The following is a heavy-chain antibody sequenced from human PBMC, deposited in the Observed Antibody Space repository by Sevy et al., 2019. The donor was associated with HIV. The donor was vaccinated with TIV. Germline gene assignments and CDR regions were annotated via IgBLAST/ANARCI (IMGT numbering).Heavy chain of an antibody. CDR1: GYYISSGYY. D-gene: IGHD3-9*01. CDR3: ARIYAASNIFES. Sequence: SETLSLTCAVSGYYISSGYYWGWIRQSPRKGLEWIGTIYHSGFTYYNPSLESRVSISVDMSKNQFSLRLTSMTAGDTAVYYCARIYAASNIFESWGQGTLVTVSS. CDR2: IYHSGFT. J-gene: IGHJ4*02. V-gene: IGHV4-38-2*01.